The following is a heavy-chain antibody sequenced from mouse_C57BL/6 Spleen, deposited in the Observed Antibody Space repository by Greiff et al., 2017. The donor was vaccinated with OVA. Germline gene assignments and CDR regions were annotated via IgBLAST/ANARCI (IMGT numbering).Heavy chain of an antibody. CDR3: ARCYYDYDRFPLAY. CDR2: IHPNSGST. V-gene: IGHV1-64*01. Sequence: QVQLKQPGAELVKPGASVKLSCKASGYTFTSYWMHWVKQRPGQGLEWIGMIHPNSGSTNYNEKFKSKATLTVDKSSSTAYMQLSSLTSEDSAVYYCARCYYDYDRFPLAYWGQGTLVTVSA. D-gene: IGHD2-4*01. J-gene: IGHJ3*01. CDR1: GYTFTSYW.